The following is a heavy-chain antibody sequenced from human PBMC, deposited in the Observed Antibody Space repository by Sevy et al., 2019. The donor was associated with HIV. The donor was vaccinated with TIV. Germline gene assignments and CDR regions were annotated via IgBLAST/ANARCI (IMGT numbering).Heavy chain of an antibody. CDR2: IIPIFGTA. V-gene: IGHV1-69*13. CDR1: GGTFSSYA. Sequence: ASVKVSCKASGGTFSSYAISWVRQAPGQGLEWMGGIIPIFGTANYAQKFQGRVTMTEDESTSTAYMELSSLRSEDTAVYYGARDEYYYDSSGYYYYYYYYGMDVWGQGTTVTVSS. CDR3: ARDEYYYDSSGYYYYYYYYGMDV. D-gene: IGHD3-22*01. J-gene: IGHJ6*02.